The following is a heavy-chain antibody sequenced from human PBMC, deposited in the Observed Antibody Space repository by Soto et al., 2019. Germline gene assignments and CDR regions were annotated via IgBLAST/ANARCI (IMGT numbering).Heavy chain of an antibody. CDR2: IYHSGST. CDR1: GGSISSGGYS. V-gene: IGHV4-30-2*01. J-gene: IGHJ4*02. CDR3: AAGGGLPRYY. D-gene: IGHD5-12*01. Sequence: QLQLQESGSGLVKPSQTLSLTCAVSGGSISSGGYSWSWIRQPPGKGLEWIGYIYHSGSTYYNPFLKSRATISVDRSENQFSLRLSSVTAADTAVYYCAAGGGLPRYYWGQGTLVTVSS.